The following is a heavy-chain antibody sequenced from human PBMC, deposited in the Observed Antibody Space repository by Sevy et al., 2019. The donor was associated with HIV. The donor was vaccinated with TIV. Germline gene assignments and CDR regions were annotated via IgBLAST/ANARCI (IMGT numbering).Heavy chain of an antibody. V-gene: IGHV1-69*13. Sequence: ASVKVSCKASGGTFSSYAISWVRQAPGQGLEWMGGIIPIFGTANYAQKFQGRVTITADESTSTAYMELSSLRSEDTAVYYCAREWGPGNWFDPWGQGTLVTVSS. CDR2: IIPIFGTA. CDR1: GGTFSSYA. D-gene: IGHD3-16*01. J-gene: IGHJ5*02. CDR3: AREWGPGNWFDP.